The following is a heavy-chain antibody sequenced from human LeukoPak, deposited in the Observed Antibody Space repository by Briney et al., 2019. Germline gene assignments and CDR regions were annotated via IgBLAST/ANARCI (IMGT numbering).Heavy chain of an antibody. V-gene: IGHV2-5*01. D-gene: IGHD6-6*01. CDR1: GFSLSTSGVG. CDR3: AHRGRSGSSYYFDY. Sequence: SGPTLVQPTQTLTLTCTFSGFSLSTSGVGVGWIRQPPGKALERLALIYWNDDKRYSPSLKSRLNITKDTSKNQVVLTMTNMDPVDTATYYCAHRGRSGSSYYFDYWGQGTLVTVSS. CDR2: IYWNDDK. J-gene: IGHJ4*02.